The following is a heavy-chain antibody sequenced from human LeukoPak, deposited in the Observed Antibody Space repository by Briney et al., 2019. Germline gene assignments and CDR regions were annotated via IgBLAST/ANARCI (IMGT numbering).Heavy chain of an antibody. V-gene: IGHV3-23*01. J-gene: IGHJ4*02. CDR3: AKVATWTYFDS. D-gene: IGHD3/OR15-3a*01. CDR1: GYTFSSYA. Sequence: GGSLRLSCADSGYTFSSYAVTWVRQAPGKGLEWVSSISSSGGGTYYADSVKGRFTISRDNSKNTLYLQLTSLRVDDTAVYYCAKVATWTYFDSRGQGALVTVSS. CDR2: ISSSGGGT.